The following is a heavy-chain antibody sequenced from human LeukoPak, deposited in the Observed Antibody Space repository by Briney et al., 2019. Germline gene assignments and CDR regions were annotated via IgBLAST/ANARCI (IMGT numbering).Heavy chain of an antibody. V-gene: IGHV4-34*01. D-gene: IGHD4-11*01. J-gene: IGHJ4*02. CDR2: INHSGST. CDR3: ARGFDYSNLPDY. Sequence: KPSETLSLTCAVYGGSFSGYYWSWIRQPPGKGLEWIGEINHSGSTNYNPSLKSRVTISVDTSKNQFSLKLSSVTAADTAVYYCARGFDYSNLPDYWGQGTLVTVSS. CDR1: GGSFSGYY.